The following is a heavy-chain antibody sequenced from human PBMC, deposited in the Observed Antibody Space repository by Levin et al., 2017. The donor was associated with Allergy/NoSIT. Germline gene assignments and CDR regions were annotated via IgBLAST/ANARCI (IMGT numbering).Heavy chain of an antibody. CDR2: IYYSGGT. CDR1: RGSVSSGSFY. J-gene: IGHJ6*03. V-gene: IGHV4-61*01. Sequence: PSETLSLTCTVSRGSVSSGSFYWSWIRQPPGKGLEWIGYIYYSGGTNYNPSLESRVTISVDTSKNQFSLSLSSVTAADTAVYFCARNSGIGKMSYYYMDVWGKGTTVTVSS. CDR3: ARNSGIGKMSYYYMDV. D-gene: IGHD2-15*01.